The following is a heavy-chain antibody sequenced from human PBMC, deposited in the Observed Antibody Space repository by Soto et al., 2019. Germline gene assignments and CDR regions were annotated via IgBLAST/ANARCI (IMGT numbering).Heavy chain of an antibody. J-gene: IGHJ4*02. V-gene: IGHV3-23*01. CDR1: GFTFGSHA. D-gene: IGHD6-19*01. Sequence: EVQLLESGGGLVQPGGSLRLSCAASGFTFGSHAMSWVRQAPGKGLEWLATITGTGGSTYYADSVKGRFTISGDNSKNTLYLQMNSLRAEDTAVYYCAKDTEWLVPEGVDYWGQGTLVTVSS. CDR2: ITGTGGST. CDR3: AKDTEWLVPEGVDY.